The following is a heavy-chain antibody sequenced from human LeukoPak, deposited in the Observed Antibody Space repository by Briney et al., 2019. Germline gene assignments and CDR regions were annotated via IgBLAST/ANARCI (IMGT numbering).Heavy chain of an antibody. J-gene: IGHJ6*02. V-gene: IGHV3-30*03. CDR1: GFTFSSYG. CDR3: ARVHRFLEWYYYGMDV. Sequence: GGSLRLSCAASGFTFSSYGMHWVRQAPGKGLEWVAVISYDGSNKYYADSVKGRFTISRDNSKNTLYLQMNSLRAEDTAVYYCARVHRFLEWYYYGMDVWGQGTTVTVSS. D-gene: IGHD3-3*01. CDR2: ISYDGSNK.